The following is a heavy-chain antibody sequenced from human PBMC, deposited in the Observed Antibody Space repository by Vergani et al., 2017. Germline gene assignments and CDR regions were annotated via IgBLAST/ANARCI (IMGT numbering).Heavy chain of an antibody. CDR2: ISYDGSNK. J-gene: IGHJ6*02. CDR3: AKESYYYDSSGYSGLVDV. D-gene: IGHD3-22*01. Sequence: QVQLVESGGGVVQPGRSLRLSCAASGFTFSSYGMHWVRQAPGKGLEWVAVISYDGSNKYYADSVKGRFTISRDNSKNTLYLQMNSLRAEDTAVYYCAKESYYYDSSGYSGLVDVWGQGP. CDR1: GFTFSSYG. V-gene: IGHV3-30*18.